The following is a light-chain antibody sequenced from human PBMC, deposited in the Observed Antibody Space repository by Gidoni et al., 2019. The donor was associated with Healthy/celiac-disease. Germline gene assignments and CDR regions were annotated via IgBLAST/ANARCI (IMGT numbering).Light chain of an antibody. V-gene: IGKV1-5*03. CDR2: KAS. CDR1: QSISSW. Sequence: DIQMTQSPSTLSASVGDRVTITCRASQSISSWLAWYQQKPGKAHKLLIYKASSLESGVPSRFSGSGSGTEFTLTISSLQPDDFATYYCQQYNSLTWTFGQGTKVEIK. J-gene: IGKJ1*01. CDR3: QQYNSLTWT.